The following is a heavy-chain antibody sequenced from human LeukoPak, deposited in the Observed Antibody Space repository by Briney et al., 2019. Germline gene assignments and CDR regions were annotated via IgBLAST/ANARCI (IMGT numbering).Heavy chain of an antibody. D-gene: IGHD4-23*01. CDR3: ASPVTESRTEVFDY. CDR1: GFTFSSYG. Sequence: GGSLRLSCAASGFTFSSYGMHWVRQAPGKGLEWVAVISYDGSNKYYADSVKGRFTISRDNSKNTLYLQMNSLRAEDTAVYYCASPVTESRTEVFDYWGQGTLVTVSS. CDR2: ISYDGSNK. V-gene: IGHV3-30*03. J-gene: IGHJ4*02.